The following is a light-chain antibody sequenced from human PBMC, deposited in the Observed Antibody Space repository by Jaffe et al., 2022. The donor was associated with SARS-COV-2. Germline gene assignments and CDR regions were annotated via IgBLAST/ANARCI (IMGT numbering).Light chain of an antibody. CDR2: GAS. CDR3: QQYNKWPLT. V-gene: IGKV3-15*01. J-gene: IGKJ4*01. CDR1: QSVDNN. Sequence: EIVMTQSPATLSASPGERATLSCRASQSVDNNLAWYLQNPGQAPRLLIYGASTRATGIPTRFSGSGSGTEFTLTISSLQAEDFAVYYCQQYNKWPLTFGGGTNVEIK.